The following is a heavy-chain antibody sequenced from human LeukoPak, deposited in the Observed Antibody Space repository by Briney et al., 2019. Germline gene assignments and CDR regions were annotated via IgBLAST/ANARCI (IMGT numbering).Heavy chain of an antibody. D-gene: IGHD6-19*01. Sequence: ASVTVSCKASGYTFTSYAMHWVRQAPGQRLEWMGWINAGNGNTKYSQKFQGRVTITRDTSASTAYMELSSLRSEDTAVYYCARDRRWNSGWSDKDYWGQGTLVTVSS. CDR1: GYTFTSYA. CDR2: INAGNGNT. V-gene: IGHV1-3*01. CDR3: ARDRRWNSGWSDKDY. J-gene: IGHJ4*02.